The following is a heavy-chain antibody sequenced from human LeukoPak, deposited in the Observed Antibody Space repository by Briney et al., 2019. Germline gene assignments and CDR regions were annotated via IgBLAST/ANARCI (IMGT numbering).Heavy chain of an antibody. D-gene: IGHD2-15*01. V-gene: IGHV3-74*01. CDR2: INSDGSST. Sequence: GGSLRLSCAASGFTFSSYWMHWVRQAPGKGLVWLSRINSDGSSTSYADSVKGRFTISRDNAKNTLYLQMNSLRAEDTAVYYCARDYCSGGSCSLGDAFDIWGQGTMVTVSS. CDR3: ARDYCSGGSCSLGDAFDI. CDR1: GFTFSSYW. J-gene: IGHJ3*02.